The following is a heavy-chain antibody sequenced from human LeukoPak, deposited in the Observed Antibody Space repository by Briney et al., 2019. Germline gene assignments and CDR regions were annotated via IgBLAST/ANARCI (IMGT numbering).Heavy chain of an antibody. J-gene: IGHJ4*02. CDR3: AKFSAFTSNWYKTPFDC. CDR1: GFIFGSCA. Sequence: PGGSLRLSCAASGFIFGSCAMSWVRQSPGKGLEWVSAISPSGGSRYYVDSVKGRFTISRDNSKNTLYLQMNSLRAEETAIYYCAKFSAFTSNWYKTPFDCWGQGTLVTVSS. CDR2: ISPSGGSR. D-gene: IGHD6-13*01. V-gene: IGHV3-23*01.